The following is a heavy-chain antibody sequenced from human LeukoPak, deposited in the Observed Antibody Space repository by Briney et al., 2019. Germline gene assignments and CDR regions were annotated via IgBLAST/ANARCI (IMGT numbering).Heavy chain of an antibody. J-gene: IGHJ4*02. D-gene: IGHD3-10*01. CDR1: GYSFTRYW. Sequence: GESLNISCKGSGYSFTRYWIGSVRQLPGKGLEWMGIIYPGDSDTRYSPSFQGQVTISADKSISTAYLQWSSLKASDSAMYYCARLARGKYYFNYWGQGTLVTVSS. CDR3: ARLARGKYYFNY. V-gene: IGHV5-51*01. CDR2: IYPGDSDT.